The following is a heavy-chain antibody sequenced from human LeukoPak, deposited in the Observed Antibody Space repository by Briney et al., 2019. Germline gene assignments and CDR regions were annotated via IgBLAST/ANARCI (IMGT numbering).Heavy chain of an antibody. D-gene: IGHD2-15*01. Sequence: SETLSLTCTVSGGSISSSSYYWGWIRQPPGKGLEWIGSIYYSGSTYYNPSLKSRVTISVDTSKNQFSLKLSSVTAADTAVYYCAGIVHSGGSSRISIDYEYYYYYYYMDVWGKGTTVTVSS. V-gene: IGHV4-39*07. CDR3: AGIVHSGGSSRISIDYEYYYYYYYMDV. CDR1: GGSISSSSYY. J-gene: IGHJ6*03. CDR2: IYYSGST.